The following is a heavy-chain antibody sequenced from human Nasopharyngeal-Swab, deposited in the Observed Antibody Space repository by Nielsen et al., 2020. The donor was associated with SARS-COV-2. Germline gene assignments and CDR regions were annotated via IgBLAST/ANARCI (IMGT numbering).Heavy chain of an antibody. CDR1: AFTLVYYS. CDR2: ISSSGNT. Sequence: GESLKIFCDVSAFTLVYYSMNWVRQAPGKGPEWVATISSSGNTHYSDSAKGRFSISTDKSKIAFYLQMTSLRAEDTALYYCALWSQNHFDYWGRGTQVTVSS. J-gene: IGHJ4*02. D-gene: IGHD2-8*02. CDR3: ALWSQNHFDY. V-gene: IGHV3-23*01.